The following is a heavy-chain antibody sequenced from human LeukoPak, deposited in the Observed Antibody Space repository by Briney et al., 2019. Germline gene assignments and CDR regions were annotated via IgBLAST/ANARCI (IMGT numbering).Heavy chain of an antibody. V-gene: IGHV4-38-2*02. CDR2: MYHTGNT. D-gene: IGHD3-10*01. Sequence: SETLSLTCTVSGYSIDSGYWGWIRQPPGKGLEWIGSMYHTGNTYSNPSLRSRVTISLDMSNNQFSLKLSSVTAADTAVYYCASGLGDLTPFDHWGQGTLVTVSS. CDR3: ASGLGDLTPFDH. J-gene: IGHJ4*02. CDR1: GYSIDSGY.